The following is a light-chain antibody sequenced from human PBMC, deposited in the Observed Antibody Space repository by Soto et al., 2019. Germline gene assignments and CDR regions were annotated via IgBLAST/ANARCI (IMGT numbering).Light chain of an antibody. CDR2: GAS. CDR3: QQYGTSPWT. V-gene: IGKV3-20*01. CDR1: QSVTANY. J-gene: IGKJ1*01. Sequence: EVVLTQSPDTLSLSPGERATLFCRASQSVTANYLAWYQQRPGQAPRLLIHGASSRATGIPDRFSGSGSGTDFTLTISRLEPEDFAVYYCQQYGTSPWTFGQGTKVEIK.